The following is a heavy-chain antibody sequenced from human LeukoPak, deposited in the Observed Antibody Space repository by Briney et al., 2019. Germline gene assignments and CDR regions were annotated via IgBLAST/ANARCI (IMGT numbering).Heavy chain of an antibody. V-gene: IGHV3-21*01. D-gene: IGHD6-19*01. J-gene: IGHJ3*02. CDR1: GFTFSSYS. CDR3: ARGFEAVADAFGI. Sequence: GRSLRLSCTASGFTFSSYSMNWVRQAPGKGLEWVSSISSSSSYIYYADSVKGRFTISRDNAKNSLYLQMNSLRAEDTAVYYCARGFEAVADAFGIWGQGTMVTVSS. CDR2: ISSSSSYI.